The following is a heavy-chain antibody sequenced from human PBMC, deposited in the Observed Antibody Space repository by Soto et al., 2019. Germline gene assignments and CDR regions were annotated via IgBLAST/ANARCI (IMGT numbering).Heavy chain of an antibody. D-gene: IGHD3-22*01. J-gene: IGHJ4*02. CDR1: GFTFSSYA. Sequence: GGSLRLSCAASGFTFSSYAMNWVRQAPGKGLEWVGRIKSKTDGGTTDYAAPVKGRFTISRDDSKNTLYLQMNSLKTEDTAVYYCTTDTYYYDSSGFDYWGQGTLVTVSS. CDR3: TTDTYYYDSSGFDY. CDR2: IKSKTDGGTT. V-gene: IGHV3-15*07.